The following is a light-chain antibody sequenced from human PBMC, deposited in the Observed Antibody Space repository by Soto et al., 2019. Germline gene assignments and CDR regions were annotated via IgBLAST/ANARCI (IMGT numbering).Light chain of an antibody. CDR1: QSLRSS. CDR3: QQYNNWPRT. CDR2: GAS. Sequence: EIVLTQSPATLSVSPVERAPLSWRASQSLRSSLAWYQQKPGQAPRLLIYGASTRATGIPARFSGSGSGTEFTLTISSLQSEDFAVYYCQQYNNWPRTFGQGTKVDI. V-gene: IGKV3-15*01. J-gene: IGKJ1*01.